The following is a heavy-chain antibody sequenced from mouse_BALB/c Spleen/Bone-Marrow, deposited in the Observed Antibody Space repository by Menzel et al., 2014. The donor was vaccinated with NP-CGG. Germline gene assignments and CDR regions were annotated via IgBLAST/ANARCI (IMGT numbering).Heavy chain of an antibody. Sequence: EVKVVESGGGLVQPGGSRNLSCAASGFTFSSFGMHWVRQAPEKGLEWVAYISSGSSTIYYADTVKGRFTISRDNPKNTLFLQMTSLRSEDTAMYYCATGTRAMDYWGQGTSVTVSS. CDR1: GFTFSSFG. V-gene: IGHV5-17*02. J-gene: IGHJ4*01. D-gene: IGHD4-1*01. CDR3: ATGTRAMDY. CDR2: ISSGSSTI.